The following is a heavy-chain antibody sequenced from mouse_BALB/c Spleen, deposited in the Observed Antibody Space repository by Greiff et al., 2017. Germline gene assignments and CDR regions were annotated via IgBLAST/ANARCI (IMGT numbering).Heavy chain of an antibody. J-gene: IGHJ4*01. Sequence: EVHLVESGGGLVQPGGSRKLSCAASGFTFSSFGMHWVRQAPEKGLEWVAYISSGSSTIYYADTVKGRFTISRDNPKNTLFLQMTSLRSEDTAMYYCARREGAMDYWGQGTSVTVSS. CDR3: ARREGAMDY. V-gene: IGHV5-17*02. CDR2: ISSGSSTI. CDR1: GFTFSSFG.